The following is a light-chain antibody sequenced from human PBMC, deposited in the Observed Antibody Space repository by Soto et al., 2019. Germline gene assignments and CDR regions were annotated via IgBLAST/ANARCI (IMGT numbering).Light chain of an antibody. CDR2: AES. V-gene: IGKV1-39*01. CDR3: QQSYSTSWT. Sequence: DIQMTQSPSSLSASVGDRVTITCRASQSISSYLNWYQQKPGKAPKLLIYAESSLQSGVPSRLSGSGSGTDFTLTISSLQPEDFANYYCQQSYSTSWTFGQGTKVEIK. J-gene: IGKJ1*01. CDR1: QSISSY.